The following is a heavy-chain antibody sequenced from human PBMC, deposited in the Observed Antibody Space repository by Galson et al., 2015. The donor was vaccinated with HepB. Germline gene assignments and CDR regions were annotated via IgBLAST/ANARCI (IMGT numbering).Heavy chain of an antibody. CDR2: IGSRSSFI. D-gene: IGHD2-21*02. V-gene: IGHV3-21*01. Sequence: SLRLSCAASGFTFRDFTMNWVRQAPGQGLDWVSSIGSRSSFIYYADSVNGQATTSRDNAKQSLYLQLNSLRAEDTAVYYCVRDRSALRGGDDSYHFYAMDVWGQGTTVTVSS. CDR1: GFTFRDFT. J-gene: IGHJ6*02. CDR3: VRDRSALRGGDDSYHFYAMDV.